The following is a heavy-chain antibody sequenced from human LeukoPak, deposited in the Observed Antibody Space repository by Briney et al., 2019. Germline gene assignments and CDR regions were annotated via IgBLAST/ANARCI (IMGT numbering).Heavy chain of an antibody. CDR2: IYHSGST. CDR1: GGSISSSNW. CDR3: ARESRVVVAASNWFDP. J-gene: IGHJ5*02. Sequence: SETLSLACAVSGGSISSSNWWSWVRQPPGKGLEWIGEIYHSGSTNYNPSLKSRVTISVDKSKNQFSLKLSSVTAADTAVYYCARESRVVVAASNWFDPWGQGTLVTVSS. V-gene: IGHV4-4*02. D-gene: IGHD2-15*01.